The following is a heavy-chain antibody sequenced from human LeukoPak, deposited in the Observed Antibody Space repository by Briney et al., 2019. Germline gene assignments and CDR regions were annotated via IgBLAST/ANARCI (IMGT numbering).Heavy chain of an antibody. CDR1: GYSISSGYY. V-gene: IGHV4-38-2*02. D-gene: IGHD3-22*01. Sequence: SETLSLTCTVSGYSISSGYYWGWIRQPPGKGLEWIGSIYHSGSTYYNPSLKSRVTISVDTSKNQFSLKLTSVTAADSAMYYCARGMIDAHDIWGQGTMVTVSS. CDR2: IYHSGST. J-gene: IGHJ3*02. CDR3: ARGMIDAHDI.